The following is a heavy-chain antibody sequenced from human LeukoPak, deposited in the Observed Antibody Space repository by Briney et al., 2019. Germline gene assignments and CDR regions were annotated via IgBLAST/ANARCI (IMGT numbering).Heavy chain of an antibody. D-gene: IGHD3-10*01. Sequence: GRSLRLSCAASGFTFSSYAMHWVRQAPGKGLEWVAVISYDGSNKYYADSVKGRFTISRDNSMNTLYLQMNSLRAEDTAVYYCARDTASLGYYYGSGSYNYFDYWGQGTLVTVSS. CDR3: ARDTASLGYYYGSGSYNYFDY. V-gene: IGHV3-30-3*01. CDR1: GFTFSSYA. J-gene: IGHJ4*02. CDR2: ISYDGSNK.